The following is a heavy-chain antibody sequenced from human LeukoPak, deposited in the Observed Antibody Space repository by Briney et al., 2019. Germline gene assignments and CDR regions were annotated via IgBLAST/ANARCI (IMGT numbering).Heavy chain of an antibody. Sequence: GGSLRLSCAASGFTFDDYAMHWVRHAPGKGLEWVSGISWNSGSIGYADSVKGRFTISRDNAKNSLYLQMNSLRAEDTALYYCAKDKSVAGSPSFDYWGQGTLVTVSS. J-gene: IGHJ4*02. V-gene: IGHV3-9*01. CDR2: ISWNSGSI. CDR3: AKDKSVAGSPSFDY. D-gene: IGHD6-19*01. CDR1: GFTFDDYA.